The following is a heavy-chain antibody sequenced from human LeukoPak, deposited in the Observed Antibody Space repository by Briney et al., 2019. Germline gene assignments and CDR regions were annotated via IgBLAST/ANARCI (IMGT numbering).Heavy chain of an antibody. V-gene: IGHV4-4*07. CDR1: GGSISSYY. CDR2: IYTSGNP. D-gene: IGHD3-22*01. CDR3: ARAGRYDSSGMGIFDY. Sequence: PSETLSLTCTVSGGSISSYYWSWIRQPAGKGLEWIGRIYTSGNPNYHPSLKGRVTISGNKSKNQSSLKLSSVTAADTAVYYCARAGRYDSSGMGIFDYWGQGTLVTVSS. J-gene: IGHJ4*02.